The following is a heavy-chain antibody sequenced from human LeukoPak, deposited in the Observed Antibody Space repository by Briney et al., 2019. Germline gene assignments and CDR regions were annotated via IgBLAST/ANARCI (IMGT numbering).Heavy chain of an antibody. CDR3: ARYPTGNYYDSSGYYFTEDNWFDP. V-gene: IGHV5-51*01. D-gene: IGHD3-22*01. J-gene: IGHJ5*02. CDR2: IYPGDSDT. CDR1: GYSFTSYW. Sequence: GESLEISCKGSGYSFTSYWIGWVRQMPGKGLEWMGIIYPGDSDTRYSPSFQGQVTISADKSISTAYLQWSSLKASDTAMYYCARYPTGNYYDSSGYYFTEDNWFDPWGQGTLVTVSS.